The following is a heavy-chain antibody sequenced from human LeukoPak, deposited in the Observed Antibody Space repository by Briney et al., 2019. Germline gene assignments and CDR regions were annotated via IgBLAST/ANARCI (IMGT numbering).Heavy chain of an antibody. J-gene: IGHJ6*03. CDR2: INHSGST. V-gene: IGHV4-34*01. CDR3: ARVRLLYSSSWSPRYYYYYMDV. CDR1: GGSFSGYY. Sequence: SETLSLTCAVCGGSFSGYYWSWIRQPPGKGLEWIGEINHSGSTNYNPSLKSRVTISVDTSKNQFSLKLSSVTAADTAVYYCARVRLLYSSSWSPRYYYYYMDVWGKGTTVTVSS. D-gene: IGHD6-13*01.